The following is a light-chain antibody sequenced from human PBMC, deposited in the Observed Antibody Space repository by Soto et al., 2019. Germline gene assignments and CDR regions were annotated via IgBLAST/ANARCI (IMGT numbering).Light chain of an antibody. V-gene: IGLV1-40*01. CDR1: NSNLGAGYD. Sequence: QAVVTQPPSVSGAPGQRVTISCTGNNSNLGAGYDVHWYQQLPGAAPKLVIFGNRNRPSGVPERFSGSKSGTSASLAITGLQAEDEANYYCQAYDYSLTASVFGGGTKLTVL. CDR3: QAYDYSLTASV. J-gene: IGLJ3*02. CDR2: GNR.